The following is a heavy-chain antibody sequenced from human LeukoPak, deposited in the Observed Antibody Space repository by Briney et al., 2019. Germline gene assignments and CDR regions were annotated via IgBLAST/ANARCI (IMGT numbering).Heavy chain of an antibody. Sequence: GGSLRLSCAASGFTFSSYSMNWVRQAPGKGLEWVSSISSSSSYIYYADSVKGRFTISRDNAKNSLYLQMNSLRAEDTAVYYCARASLLYGSGSYQIWGQGTLVTVSS. CDR1: GFTFSSYS. V-gene: IGHV3-21*01. J-gene: IGHJ4*02. CDR3: ARASLLYGSGSYQI. D-gene: IGHD3-10*01. CDR2: ISSSSSYI.